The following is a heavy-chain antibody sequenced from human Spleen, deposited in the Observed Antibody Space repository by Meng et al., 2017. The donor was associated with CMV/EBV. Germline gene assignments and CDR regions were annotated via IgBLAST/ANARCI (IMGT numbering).Heavy chain of an antibody. CDR1: GFTFSSYA. CDR3: ARDFYYDSSGYLDY. V-gene: IGHV3-30*04. D-gene: IGHD3-22*01. Sequence: GGSLRLSCAASGFTFSSYAMHWVRQAPGKGLEWVAVISYDGSNKYYADSVKGRFTISRDNSKNTLYLQMTSLRAEDTAVYYCARDFYYDSSGYLDYWAREPWSPSPQ. CDR2: ISYDGSNK. J-gene: IGHJ4*02.